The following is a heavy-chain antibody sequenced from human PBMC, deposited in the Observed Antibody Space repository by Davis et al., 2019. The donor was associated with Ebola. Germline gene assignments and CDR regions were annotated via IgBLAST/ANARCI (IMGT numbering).Heavy chain of an antibody. Sequence: GGSLRLSCKGSGYSFTSYWIGWVRQLPGKGLEWMGIIYPGDSDTRYSPSFQGQVTISADKSISTAYLQWSSLKASDTAMYYCARQLGGSGSYYLYDYWGQGTLVTVSS. CDR2: IYPGDSDT. D-gene: IGHD3-10*01. J-gene: IGHJ4*02. CDR1: GYSFTSYW. CDR3: ARQLGGSGSYYLYDY. V-gene: IGHV5-51*01.